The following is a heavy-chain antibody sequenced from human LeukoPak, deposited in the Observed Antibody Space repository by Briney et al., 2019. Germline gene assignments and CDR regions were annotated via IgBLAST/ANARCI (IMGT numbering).Heavy chain of an antibody. D-gene: IGHD6-6*01. CDR3: ARTYSTSTAYDAFDI. CDR1: GGSISSYY. CDR2: IYYGGST. V-gene: IGHV4-59*08. J-gene: IGHJ3*02. Sequence: SETLSLTCTVSGGSISSYYWSWIRQPPGKGLEWIGYIYYGGSTNYNPSLKSRVTISVDTSKNQFSLNLSSVTAADTAVYYCARTYSTSTAYDAFDIWGQGTMVTVSS.